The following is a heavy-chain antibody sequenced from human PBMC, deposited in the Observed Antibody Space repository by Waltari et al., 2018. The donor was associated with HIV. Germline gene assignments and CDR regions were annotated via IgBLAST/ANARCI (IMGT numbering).Heavy chain of an antibody. J-gene: IGHJ4*02. CDR1: GFTFRPYS. CDR3: VRDDPGYTPIDY. D-gene: IGHD6-25*01. V-gene: IGHV3-7*03. CDR2: LQRASSEC. Sequence: VELREAGGGLVEPGGSLTLSCSAAGFTFRPYSFNWVLLRPGKGPDWVASLQRASSECSYVDSVKGRFTISRDDSVNTLFLHLDKLKAEDTARYFCVRDDPGYTPIDYWGPGTLVSVSP.